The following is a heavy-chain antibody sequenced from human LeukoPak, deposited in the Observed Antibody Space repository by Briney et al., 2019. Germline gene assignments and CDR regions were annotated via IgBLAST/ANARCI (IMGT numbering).Heavy chain of an antibody. V-gene: IGHV3-30*02. CDR3: AKEGTASKPSDLDX. Sequence: PGGSLRLSCAASGFIFTDYGIHWVRQAPGKGLEWLTFIRYDGSDKYYADSVKGRFTISRDNSKNTLYLQMNSLTSEDTAVYYCAKEGTASKPSDLDXXGQGILVTV. CDR2: IRYDGSDK. CDR1: GFIFTDYG. D-gene: IGHD1/OR15-1a*01. J-gene: IGHJ5*02.